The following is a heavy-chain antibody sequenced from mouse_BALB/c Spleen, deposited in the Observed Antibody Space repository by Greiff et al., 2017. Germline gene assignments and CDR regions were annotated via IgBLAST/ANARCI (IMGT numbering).Heavy chain of an antibody. CDR1: GFTFSSYA. D-gene: IGHD1-1*01. CDR2: ISSGGST. J-gene: IGHJ4*01. CDR3: ARDSSNYGSSYYYAMDY. Sequence: EVKLVESGGGLVKPGGSLKLSCAASGFTFSSYAMSWVRQTPEKRLEWVASISSGGSTYYPDSVKGRFTISRDNARNILYLQMSSLRSEDMAMYYCARDSSNYGSSYYYAMDYWGQGTSVTVSS. V-gene: IGHV5-6-5*01.